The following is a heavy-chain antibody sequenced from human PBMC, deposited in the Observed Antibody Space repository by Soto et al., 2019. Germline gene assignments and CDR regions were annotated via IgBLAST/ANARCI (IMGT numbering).Heavy chain of an antibody. Sequence: VGSLRLSCAASGFTFSTYSMNWVRQAPGKGLEWVSSISTSSSYIYYGDSVKGRFTTSRDNAKSSLYLQMSSLRAEDTAVYYCARVLPCSSTSCYTDYYYAMDVWGQGTTVTVSS. D-gene: IGHD2-2*02. CDR1: GFTFSTYS. V-gene: IGHV3-21*01. CDR2: ISTSSSYI. J-gene: IGHJ6*02. CDR3: ARVLPCSSTSCYTDYYYAMDV.